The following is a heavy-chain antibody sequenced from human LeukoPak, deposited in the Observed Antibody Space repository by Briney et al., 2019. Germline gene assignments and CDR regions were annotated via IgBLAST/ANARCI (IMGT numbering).Heavy chain of an antibody. CDR3: ARDMYYYDSSGYLFDY. J-gene: IGHJ4*02. V-gene: IGHV4-34*01. D-gene: IGHD3-22*01. CDR2: INHGEST. CDR1: GGSFSGYY. Sequence: KSSETLSLTCAVYGGSFSGYYWTWIRQPPGKGLEWIGEINHGESTNYNPSPKSRVIISVDKSKNQFSLKLSSVTAADTAVYYCARDMYYYDSSGYLFDYWGQGTLVTVSS.